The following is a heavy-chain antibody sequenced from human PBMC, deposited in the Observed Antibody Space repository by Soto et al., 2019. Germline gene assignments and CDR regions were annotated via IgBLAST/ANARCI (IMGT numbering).Heavy chain of an antibody. J-gene: IGHJ5*02. Sequence: ASVKVSCKVSGYTLTELSMHWVRQAPGKGLEWMGGFGPEDGETIYAQKFQGRVTMTEDTSTDTAYMELSSLRSEDTAVYYCATDLHSGSYYDWFDPWGQGTLVTVSS. D-gene: IGHD1-26*01. CDR1: GYTLTELS. CDR3: ATDLHSGSYYDWFDP. V-gene: IGHV1-24*01. CDR2: FGPEDGET.